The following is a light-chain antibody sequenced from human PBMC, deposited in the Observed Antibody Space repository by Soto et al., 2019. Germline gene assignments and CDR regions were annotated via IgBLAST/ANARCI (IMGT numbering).Light chain of an antibody. CDR3: QQYNSYFRT. Sequence: DIQMTQSPSTLSASVGDRVTITCRASQSISSWLAWYHQKPGKAPKLLIYKASSLESGVPSRFSGSGSGTEFTLTISSLQPDDFATYSCQQYNSYFRTFGQGTKVEIK. J-gene: IGKJ1*01. V-gene: IGKV1-5*03. CDR1: QSISSW. CDR2: KAS.